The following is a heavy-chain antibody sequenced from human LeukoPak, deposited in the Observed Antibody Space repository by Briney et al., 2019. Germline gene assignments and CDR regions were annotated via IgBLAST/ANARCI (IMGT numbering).Heavy chain of an antibody. D-gene: IGHD3-3*01. CDR3: AGPIFGVVRDY. CDR2: IKQDESEK. V-gene: IGHV3-7*03. Sequence: LPGGSLRLSCAASGFTFSSYTMSRVRQAPGKGLEWVATIKQDESEKYYVDSVKGRFTISRDNAKNSLYLQMNSLRAEDTAVYYCAGPIFGVVRDYWGQGTLVTVSA. CDR1: GFTFSSYT. J-gene: IGHJ4*02.